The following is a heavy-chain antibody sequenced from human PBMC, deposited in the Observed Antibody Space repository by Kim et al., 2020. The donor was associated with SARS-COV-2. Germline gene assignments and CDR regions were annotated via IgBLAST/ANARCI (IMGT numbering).Heavy chain of an antibody. D-gene: IGHD2-2*01. V-gene: IGHV3-21*01. CDR2: ISSSSSYI. Sequence: GGSLRLSCAASGFTFSSYNMNWVRQAPGKGLEWVSSISSSSSYIYYADSVKGRFTISRDNAKNSLYLQMNSLRAEDTAVYYCARDWGIVVVPAAIGVGEDGADYWGQGTLVTVSS. CDR1: GFTFSSYN. J-gene: IGHJ4*02. CDR3: ARDWGIVVVPAAIGVGEDGADY.